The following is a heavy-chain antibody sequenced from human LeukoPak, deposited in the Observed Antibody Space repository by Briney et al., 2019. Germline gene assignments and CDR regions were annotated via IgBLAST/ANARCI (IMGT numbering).Heavy chain of an antibody. CDR3: ARGQMGITMVRGVPYYYYGMYV. D-gene: IGHD3-10*01. CDR1: RYTFTSYD. J-gene: IGHJ6*02. Sequence: ASVKVSCKASRYTFTSYDINWVRQATGQGLEWMGGMNPNSGNTGYAQKFHGRVTMTRSTSISTGYMELSSLRSEDTAVYYCARGQMGITMVRGVPYYYYGMYVWGQETTVTVSS. CDR2: MNPNSGNT. V-gene: IGHV1-8*01.